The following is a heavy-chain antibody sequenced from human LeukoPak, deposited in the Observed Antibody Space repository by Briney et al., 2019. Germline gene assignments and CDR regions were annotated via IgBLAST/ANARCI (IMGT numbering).Heavy chain of an antibody. D-gene: IGHD6-19*01. V-gene: IGHV3-21*01. CDR2: ISSSSSYI. Sequence: GGSLRLSCAASGFTFSNAWMNWVRQAPGKGLEWVSSISSSSSYIYYADSVKGRFTISRDNAKNSLYLQMNSLRAEDTAVYYCASNAVAGYYYYYGMDVWGQGTTVTVS. J-gene: IGHJ6*02. CDR1: GFTFSNAW. CDR3: ASNAVAGYYYYYGMDV.